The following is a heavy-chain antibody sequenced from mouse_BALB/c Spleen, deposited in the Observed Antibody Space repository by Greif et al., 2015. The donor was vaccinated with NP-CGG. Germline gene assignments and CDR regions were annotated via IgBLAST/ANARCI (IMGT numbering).Heavy chain of an antibody. J-gene: IGHJ2*01. CDR3: ARGGYDYDPHYFDY. V-gene: IGHV1S81*02. CDR1: GYTFTSYW. CDR2: INPSNGRT. Sequence: VQLQQSGAELVKPGASVKLSCKASGYTFTSYWMHWVKQRPGQGLEWIGEINPSNGRTNYNEKFKSKATLTVDKSSSTAYMQLSSRTSEDSAVYYCARGGYDYDPHYFDYWGQGTTLTVSS. D-gene: IGHD2-4*01.